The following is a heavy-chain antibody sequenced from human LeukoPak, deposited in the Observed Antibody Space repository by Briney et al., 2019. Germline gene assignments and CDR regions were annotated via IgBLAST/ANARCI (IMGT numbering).Heavy chain of an antibody. CDR2: ISYDGSNK. J-gene: IGHJ4*02. D-gene: IGHD3-3*01. V-gene: IGHV3-30-3*01. Sequence: GGSLRLSCAASGFTFSSSAMHWVRQAPDKGLEWVAVISYDGSNKYYADSVKGRFTISRDNSKNTLYLQMNSLRAEDTAVYYCAKEYDFWSGPSYWGQGTLVTVSS. CDR3: AKEYDFWSGPSY. CDR1: GFTFSSSA.